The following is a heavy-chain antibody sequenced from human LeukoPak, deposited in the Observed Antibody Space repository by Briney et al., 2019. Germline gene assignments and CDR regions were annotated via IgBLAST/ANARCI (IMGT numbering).Heavy chain of an antibody. J-gene: IGHJ4*02. D-gene: IGHD6-19*01. CDR2: ISWNSGSI. CDR1: GFTFDGYA. CDR3: AKDMEEDSSGWYYFDY. V-gene: IGHV3-9*01. Sequence: HPGRSLRLSCAASGFTFDGYAMHWVRQAPGKGLEWVSGISWNSGSIGYADSVKGRFTISRDNAKNSLYLQMNSLRAEDTALYYCAKDMEEDSSGWYYFDYWGQGTLVTVSS.